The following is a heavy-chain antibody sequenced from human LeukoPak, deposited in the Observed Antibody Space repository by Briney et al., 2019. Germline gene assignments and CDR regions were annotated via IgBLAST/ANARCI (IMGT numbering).Heavy chain of an antibody. J-gene: IGHJ4*02. CDR2: ISGSGGST. Sequence: GGSLRLSCADSGFTFSSYAMSWVRQAPGKGLEWVSAISGSGGSTYYADSVKGRFTISGDNAKKSVYLQMNSLRAEDTAVYYCARGQLYYDSSGFDYWGQGTLVTVSS. D-gene: IGHD3-22*01. CDR1: GFTFSSYA. CDR3: ARGQLYYDSSGFDY. V-gene: IGHV3-23*01.